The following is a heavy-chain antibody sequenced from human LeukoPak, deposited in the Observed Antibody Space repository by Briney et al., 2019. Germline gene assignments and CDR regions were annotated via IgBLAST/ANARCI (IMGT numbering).Heavy chain of an antibody. CDR1: GYTFTSYG. D-gene: IGHD1/OR15-1a*01. V-gene: IGHV1-18*01. CDR3: AREVAYNWNKQINDS. J-gene: IGHJ4*02. CDR2: ISAYNGNT. Sequence: ASVKVSCKASGYTFTSYGISWVRQAPGQGLEWMGWISAYNGNTNYAQKLQGRVTMTTDTSTSTAYMELRSLRSDDTAVYYCAREVAYNWNKQINDSWGQGTLVTVSS.